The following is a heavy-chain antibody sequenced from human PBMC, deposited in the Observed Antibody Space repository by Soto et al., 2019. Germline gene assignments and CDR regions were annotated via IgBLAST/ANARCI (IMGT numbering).Heavy chain of an antibody. V-gene: IGHV3-33*01. J-gene: IGHJ5*02. CDR3: ARDLYDSSGYTWFDP. CDR2: IWYDGSNK. Sequence: PGGSLRLSCAASGFTFSSYGMHWVRQAPGKGLEWVAVIWYDGSNKYYADSVKGRFTISRDNSKNTLYLQMNSLRAEDTAVYYCARDLYDSSGYTWFDPWAQGTLVTVSS. CDR1: GFTFSSYG. D-gene: IGHD3-22*01.